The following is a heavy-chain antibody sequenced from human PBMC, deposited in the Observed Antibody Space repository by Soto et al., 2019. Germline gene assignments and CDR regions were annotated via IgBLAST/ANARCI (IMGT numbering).Heavy chain of an antibody. Sequence: GGSLRLSCAASGFTFSSYAMSWVRQAPGKGLEWVSAISGSGGSTYYADSVKGRFTISRDNSKNTLYLQMNSLRAEDTAVYYCAKVNIGSGWYNGMAVWGQGTTVTVSS. CDR2: ISGSGGST. D-gene: IGHD6-19*01. V-gene: IGHV3-23*01. J-gene: IGHJ6*02. CDR3: AKVNIGSGWYNGMAV. CDR1: GFTFSSYA.